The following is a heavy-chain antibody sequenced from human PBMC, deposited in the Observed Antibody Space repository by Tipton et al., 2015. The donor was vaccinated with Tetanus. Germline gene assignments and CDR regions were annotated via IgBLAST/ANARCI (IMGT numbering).Heavy chain of an antibody. CDR2: IYYSGST. Sequence: TLSLTCTVSGGSISSGDYYWSWIRQPPGKGLEWIGYIYYSGSTYYNPSLKSRVTISVDTSKNQFSLKLSSVTAADTAVYYCARDHAVGGIQLGFRGRLELYFDYWGQGPLVTVSS. V-gene: IGHV4-30-4*01. D-gene: IGHD5-18*01. CDR3: ARDHAVGGIQLGFRGRLELYFDY. J-gene: IGHJ4*02. CDR1: GGSISSGDYY.